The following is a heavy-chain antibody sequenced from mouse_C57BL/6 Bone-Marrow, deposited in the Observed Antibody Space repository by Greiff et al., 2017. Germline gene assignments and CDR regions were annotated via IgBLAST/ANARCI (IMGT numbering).Heavy chain of an antibody. CDR3: ARLTREEGFAY. D-gene: IGHD2-13*01. Sequence: QVQLQQPGAELVRPGTSVKLSCKASGYTFTSYWMHWVKQRPGQGLEWIGVIDPSDSYTNYNQKFKGKATLTVDTSSSTAYMQLSSLTSEDSAVYYCARLTREEGFAYWGQGTLGTVSA. CDR1: GYTFTSYW. V-gene: IGHV1-59*01. J-gene: IGHJ3*01. CDR2: IDPSDSYT.